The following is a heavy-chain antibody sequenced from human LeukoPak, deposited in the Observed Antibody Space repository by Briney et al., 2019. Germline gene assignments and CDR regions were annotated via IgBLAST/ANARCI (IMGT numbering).Heavy chain of an antibody. J-gene: IGHJ5*02. CDR3: AKDGGRWQVNNWFDP. CDR2: ISGSGGST. Sequence: PGGSLRLSCAASGFTFSSYAMSWVRQAPGKGLEWVSAISGSGGSTYYADSVKGRFTISRDNSKNTLYLQMNSLRAEDTAVYYCAKDGGRWQVNNWFDPWGQGTLVTVSS. CDR1: GFTFSSYA. D-gene: IGHD6-19*01. V-gene: IGHV3-23*01.